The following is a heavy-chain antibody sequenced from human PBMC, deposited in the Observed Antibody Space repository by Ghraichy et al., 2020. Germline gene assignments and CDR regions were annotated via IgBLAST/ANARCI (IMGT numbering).Heavy chain of an antibody. J-gene: IGHJ3*02. Sequence: SGPTLVKPTQTLTLTCTFSGFSLTTSGVGVGWIRQSPGKALEWLALVYWDDDMRYSPSLKSRLTITKDTSKNQVVLTMTNMDPVDTATYYCAHRRYSSGWYAFDMWGQGTMVTVSS. CDR2: VYWDDDM. D-gene: IGHD6-19*01. CDR3: AHRRYSSGWYAFDM. CDR1: GFSLTTSGVG. V-gene: IGHV2-5*02.